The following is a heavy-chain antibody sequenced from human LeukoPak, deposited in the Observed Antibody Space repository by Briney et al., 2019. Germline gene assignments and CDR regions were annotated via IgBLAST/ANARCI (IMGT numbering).Heavy chain of an antibody. V-gene: IGHV4-59*01. D-gene: IGHD4-11*01. Sequence: PSETLSLTCTVSGGSISSYYWSWIRQPPGKGLVWIGYIYYSGSTNYNPSLKSRVTISVDTSKNQFSLKLSSVTAADTAVYYCARDINRYTNYDWFGPWGQGTLVTVSS. CDR2: IYYSGST. CDR1: GGSISSYY. J-gene: IGHJ5*02. CDR3: ARDINRYTNYDWFGP.